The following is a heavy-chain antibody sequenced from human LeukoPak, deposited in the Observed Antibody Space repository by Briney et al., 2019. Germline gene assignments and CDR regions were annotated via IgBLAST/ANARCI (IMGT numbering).Heavy chain of an antibody. J-gene: IGHJ4*02. CDR2: ISSNGGST. CDR3: ARGGSRWLQFFDY. V-gene: IGHV3-64*01. Sequence: GGSLRLSCAASGFTFSSYAMHWVRQAPGKGLEYVSAISSNGGSTYYANSVKGRFTISRDNSKNTLYLQMGSLRAGDMAVYYCARGGSRWLQFFDYWGQGTLVTVSS. CDR1: GFTFSSYA. D-gene: IGHD5-12*01.